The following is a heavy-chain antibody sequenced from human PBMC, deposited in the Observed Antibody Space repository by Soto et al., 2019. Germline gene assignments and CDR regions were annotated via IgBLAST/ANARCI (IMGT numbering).Heavy chain of an antibody. Sequence: GVSLRRSCVTSGFTFSSNTMNWVRQAPGKGLEWVASITSSGSYVYYADSVNGRFSASRDNAKNSLSLQMDSLRPDDTAIYFCVKDEGIEAMDVWGQGTTVTVSS. CDR3: VKDEGIEAMDV. CDR1: GFTFSSNT. J-gene: IGHJ6*02. V-gene: IGHV3-21*01. CDR2: ITSSGSYV. D-gene: IGHD3-3*02.